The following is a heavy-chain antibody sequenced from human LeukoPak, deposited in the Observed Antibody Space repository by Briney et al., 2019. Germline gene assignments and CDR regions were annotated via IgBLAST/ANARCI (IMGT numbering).Heavy chain of an antibody. V-gene: IGHV3-23*01. CDR3: AKSYGGNRDAFDV. J-gene: IGHJ3*01. D-gene: IGHD4-23*01. CDR2: VSSSGGST. CDR1: GFTLRSYS. Sequence: GGSLRLSCAASGFTLRSYSMSWVCQAPGKGLEWVSTVSSSGGSTFYADFVKGRFTDSRDNSKNKLYLQMNSLRVEDTAVYYCAKSYGGNRDAFDVWGQGTMVTVSS.